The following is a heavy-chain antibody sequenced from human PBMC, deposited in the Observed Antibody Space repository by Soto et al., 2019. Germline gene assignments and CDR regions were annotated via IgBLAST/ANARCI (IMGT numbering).Heavy chain of an antibody. Sequence: GASVKVSCKASGYTKSSYGISWVRQEKGQGLEWMGWISTFNTTTNAGQKLQGRVALATDTPTGTAYMELTSLRSDDTAVYYCARYTRPVSTLPASDIWGQGTMVTVSS. CDR3: ARYTRPVSTLPASDI. CDR1: GYTKSSYG. J-gene: IGHJ3*02. D-gene: IGHD6-6*01. V-gene: IGHV1-18*04. CDR2: ISTFNTTT.